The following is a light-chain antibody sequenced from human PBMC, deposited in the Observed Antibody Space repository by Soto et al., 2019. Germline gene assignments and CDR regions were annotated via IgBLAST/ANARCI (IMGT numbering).Light chain of an antibody. Sequence: QSPSTLSASVGDRVTITCRASQSISSWLAWYQQKPGKAPKLLIYDASSLESGVPSRFSGSGSGTEFTLTISSLQPDDFATYYCQQYNSYSRTFGQGTKVDIK. CDR3: QQYNSYSRT. V-gene: IGKV1-5*01. CDR2: DAS. J-gene: IGKJ1*01. CDR1: QSISSW.